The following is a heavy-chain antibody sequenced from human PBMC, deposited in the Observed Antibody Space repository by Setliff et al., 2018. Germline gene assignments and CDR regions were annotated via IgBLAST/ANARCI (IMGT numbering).Heavy chain of an antibody. V-gene: IGHV3-23*03. CDR2: IYSGGSRT. J-gene: IGHJ4*02. D-gene: IGHD6-19*01. CDR3: AKDQRESTGWFKLFDY. Sequence: GGSLRLSCVASGFTFSDHYMGWVRQAPGKGLEWVSVIYSGGSRTYSADSVKGRFTIFRDNSRNTLHLQMNSLRAEDTAVYYCAKDQRESTGWFKLFDYWGQGVLVTVSS. CDR1: GFTFSDHY.